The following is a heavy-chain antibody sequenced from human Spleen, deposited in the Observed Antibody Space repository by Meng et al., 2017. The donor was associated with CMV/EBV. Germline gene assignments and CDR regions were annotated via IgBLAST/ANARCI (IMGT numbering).Heavy chain of an antibody. D-gene: IGHD4-17*01. Sequence: SETLSLTCTASGGSISSYYWSWIRQPPGKGLEWIGTIYYSGSTYYNPSLKSRVTISVDTSKNNFSLKLSPVTAADTAVYYCARLWGPVTTSSGLFDPWGQGTLVTVSS. CDR2: IYYSGST. J-gene: IGHJ5*02. CDR1: GGSISSYY. CDR3: ARLWGPVTTSSGLFDP. V-gene: IGHV4-59*08.